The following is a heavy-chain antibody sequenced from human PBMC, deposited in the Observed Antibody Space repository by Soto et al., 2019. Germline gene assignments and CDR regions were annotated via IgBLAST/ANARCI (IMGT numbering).Heavy chain of an antibody. V-gene: IGHV3-23*01. J-gene: IGHJ4*02. CDR2: ISGSGGST. CDR1: GVTFSSYA. CDR3: AKWAPDSGYDFGYFDY. D-gene: IGHD5-12*01. Sequence: PGGSLRLSCAASGVTFSSYAMSWVRQAPGKGLEWVSAISGSGGSTYYADSVKGRFTISRDNSKNTLYLQMNSLRAEDTAVYYCAKWAPDSGYDFGYFDYWGQGTLVTVSS.